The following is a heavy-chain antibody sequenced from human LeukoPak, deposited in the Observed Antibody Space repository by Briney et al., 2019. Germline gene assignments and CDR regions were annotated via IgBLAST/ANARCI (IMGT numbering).Heavy chain of an antibody. CDR2: INHSGSS. V-gene: IGHV4-34*01. J-gene: IGHJ4*02. D-gene: IGHD5-12*01. CDR3: ARGYSGYVRRFDY. CDR1: GRSFSGYY. Sequence: SETLSLTCAVYGRSFSGYYWSWIRQPPGKGLEWIGEINHSGSSNYNPPLKSRVTISVDTSKNQFSLKLSSVTAADTAVYYCARGYSGYVRRFDYWGQGTLVTVSS.